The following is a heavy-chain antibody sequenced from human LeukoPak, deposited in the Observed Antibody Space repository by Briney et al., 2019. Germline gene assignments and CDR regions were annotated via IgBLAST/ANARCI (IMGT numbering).Heavy chain of an antibody. CDR2: IYYSGST. Sequence: SETLSLTCTVSGGSISSYYWSWIRQPPGKGLEWIGYIYYSGSTNYNPSLKSRVTISVDTSKNQFSLKLSSVTAADTAVYYCARDLPSSSSLDYWGQGTPVTVSS. D-gene: IGHD6-6*01. CDR1: GGSISSYY. J-gene: IGHJ4*02. V-gene: IGHV4-59*01. CDR3: ARDLPSSSSLDY.